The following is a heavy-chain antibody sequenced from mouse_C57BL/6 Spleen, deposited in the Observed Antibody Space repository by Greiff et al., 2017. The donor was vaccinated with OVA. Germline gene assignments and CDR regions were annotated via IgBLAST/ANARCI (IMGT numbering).Heavy chain of an antibody. CDR1: GYAFSSSW. V-gene: IGHV1-82*01. J-gene: IGHJ2*01. CDR2: IYPGDGDT. CDR3: ARGTIYSNYED. Sequence: QVQLQQSGPELVKPGASVKISCKASGYAFSSSWMNWVKQRPGKGLEWIGRIYPGDGDTNYNGKFKGKATLTADKSSSTAYMQLSSLTSEDSAVYFCARGTIYSNYEDWGQGTTLTVSS. D-gene: IGHD2-5*01.